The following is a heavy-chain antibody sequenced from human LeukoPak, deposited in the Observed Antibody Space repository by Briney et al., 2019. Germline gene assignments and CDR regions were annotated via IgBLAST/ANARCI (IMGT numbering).Heavy chain of an antibody. CDR2: IYSGGNT. Sequence: GGSLRLSCAASGFTVSINYMSWVRQAPGKGLEWVSVIYSGGNTYYADSVKGRFTISRDNSKNTVYLRMNSLRAEDTAVYYCARGETSSYDYWGQGTLVTVSS. CDR1: GFTVSINY. V-gene: IGHV3-53*01. D-gene: IGHD2-2*01. J-gene: IGHJ4*02. CDR3: ARGETSSYDY.